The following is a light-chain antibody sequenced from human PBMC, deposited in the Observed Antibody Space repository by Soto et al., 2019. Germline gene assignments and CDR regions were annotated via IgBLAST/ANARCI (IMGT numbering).Light chain of an antibody. V-gene: IGKV1-5*01. CDR1: QNIRSR. J-gene: IGKJ1*01. CDR2: DAS. CDR3: QQYHSYWT. Sequence: DIQMTQSPSTLSVSVGDRVTMTFRASQNIRSRLAWFQQKPGKAPKLLIYDASSLESGVPQRFSGSGSGTEFTLTISSLQTDDFSTYYCQQYHSYWTFGQGTKVDI.